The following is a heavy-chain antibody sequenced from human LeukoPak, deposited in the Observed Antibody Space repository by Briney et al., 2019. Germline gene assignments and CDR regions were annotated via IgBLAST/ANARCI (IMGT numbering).Heavy chain of an antibody. D-gene: IGHD3-22*01. J-gene: IGHJ4*02. Sequence: SETLSLTCTVSGGSISSSSYYWGWIRQPPGKGLEWIGSIYYSGSTYYNPSLKSRVTISVDTSKNQFSLKLSSVTAADTAVYYCARVPTMIFDYWGQGTLVTVSS. CDR3: ARVPTMIFDY. V-gene: IGHV4-39*07. CDR2: IYYSGST. CDR1: GGSISSSSYY.